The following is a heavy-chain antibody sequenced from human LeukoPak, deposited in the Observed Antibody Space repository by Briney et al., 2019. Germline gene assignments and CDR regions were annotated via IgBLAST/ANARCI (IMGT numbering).Heavy chain of an antibody. D-gene: IGHD3-10*01. J-gene: IGHJ3*02. CDR2: IYYSGST. CDR1: GGSISSYY. V-gene: IGHV4-59*01. Sequence: SETLSLTCTVSGGSISSYYWSWLRQPPGKGLEWIGYIYYSGSTNYNPSLKSRVTISVGTSKNQFSLKLSSVTAADTAVYYCARDQGINAFDIWGQGTMVTVSS. CDR3: ARDQGINAFDI.